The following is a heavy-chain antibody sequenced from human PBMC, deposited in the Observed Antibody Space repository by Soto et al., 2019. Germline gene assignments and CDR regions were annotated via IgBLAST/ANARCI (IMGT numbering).Heavy chain of an antibody. J-gene: IGHJ6*02. D-gene: IGHD6-19*01. CDR3: ACLGGLGGSSGWYGYYYGMDV. CDR1: GGSFSGYY. V-gene: IGHV4-34*01. Sequence: SETLSLTCAVYGGSFSGYYWSWIRQPPGKGLEWIGEINHSGSTNYNPSLKSRVTISVDTSKNQFSLKLSSVTAADTAVYYCACLGGLGGSSGWYGYYYGMDVWGQGTTVTVSS. CDR2: INHSGST.